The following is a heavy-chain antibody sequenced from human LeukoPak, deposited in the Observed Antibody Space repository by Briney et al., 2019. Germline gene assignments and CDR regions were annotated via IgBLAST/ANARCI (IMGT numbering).Heavy chain of an antibody. D-gene: IGHD5-12*01. CDR2: ISTGSTI. CDR1: GFTFSTYG. Sequence: GGSLSLSCAASGFTFSTYGMNWVRQAPGKGLEWLSYISTGSTIYYADSVKGRFTISRDNAKNALYPQMNSLRIKDTAMYYCVVRITGVDIHYYWGQGTLVTVSS. V-gene: IGHV3-48*01. CDR3: VVRITGVDIHYY. J-gene: IGHJ4*02.